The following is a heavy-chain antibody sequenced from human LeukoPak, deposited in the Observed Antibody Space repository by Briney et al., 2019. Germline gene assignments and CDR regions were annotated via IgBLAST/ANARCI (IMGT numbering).Heavy chain of an antibody. J-gene: IGHJ6*02. D-gene: IGHD3-22*01. V-gene: IGHV3-30-3*01. CDR2: ISYDGSNK. Sequence: PGGSLRLSRAASGFTCSSYAMHWVRQAPGKGLEWVAVISYDGSNKYYADSVKGRFTISRDNSKNTLYLQMNSLRAEDTAVYYCARTLVVVMYYGMDVWGQGTTVTVSS. CDR1: GFTCSSYA. CDR3: ARTLVVVMYYGMDV.